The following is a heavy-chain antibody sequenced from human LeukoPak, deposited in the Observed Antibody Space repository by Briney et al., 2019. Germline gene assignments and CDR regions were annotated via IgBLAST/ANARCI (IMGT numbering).Heavy chain of an antibody. D-gene: IGHD6-6*01. Sequence: PGGSLRLSCAASGFTFTTYDMNWVRQAPGKGLECVSYISRDRAYMYLADSVKGRFTISRDNAKNSLYLQMNSLRGEDTAVYYCARDDASTARASGMDVWGKGTTVTVSS. CDR1: GFTFTTYD. V-gene: IGHV3-21*01. J-gene: IGHJ6*04. CDR2: ISRDRAYM. CDR3: ARDDASTARASGMDV.